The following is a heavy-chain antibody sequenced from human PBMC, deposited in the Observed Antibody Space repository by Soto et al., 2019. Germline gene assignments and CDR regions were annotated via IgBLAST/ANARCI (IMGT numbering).Heavy chain of an antibody. V-gene: IGHV3-30*04. J-gene: IGHJ3*02. CDR1: GFTFSSYA. CDR2: ISYDGSNK. D-gene: IGHD6-19*01. Sequence: GGSLRLSCAASGFTFSSYAMHWVRQAPGKGLEWVAVISYDGSNKYYADSVKGRFTISRDNSKNTLYLQMNSLRAEDTAVYYCSRDCIAVAGKGAFDIWGQGTMVTVSS. CDR3: SRDCIAVAGKGAFDI.